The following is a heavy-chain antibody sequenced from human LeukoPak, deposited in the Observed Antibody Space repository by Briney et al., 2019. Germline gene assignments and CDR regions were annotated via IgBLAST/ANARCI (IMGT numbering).Heavy chain of an antibody. CDR3: ASEIGEDGYFDY. CDR2: IYYSGST. J-gene: IGHJ4*02. D-gene: IGHD5-24*01. V-gene: IGHV4-39*07. Sequence: PSETLSLTCTVSGGSISSSSYYWGWIRQPPGKGLEWIGSIYYSGSTYYNPSLKSRVTISVDTSKNQFSLKLSSVTAADTAVYYCASEIGEDGYFDYWGQGTLVTVSS. CDR1: GGSISSSSYY.